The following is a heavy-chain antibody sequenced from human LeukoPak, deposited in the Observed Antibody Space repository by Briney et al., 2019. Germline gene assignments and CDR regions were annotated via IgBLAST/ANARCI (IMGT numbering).Heavy chain of an antibody. V-gene: IGHV3-66*01. Sequence: PGGSLRLSCAAPGFTVSSNYMSWVRQAPGKGLEWVSIIYSGGSTYYADSVKGRFTISTDNSKSTLYLQMNSLRVEDTAVYYCARGDLPGGYWGQGTLVTVSS. D-gene: IGHD3-10*01. CDR1: GFTVSSNY. J-gene: IGHJ4*02. CDR2: IYSGGST. CDR3: ARGDLPGGY.